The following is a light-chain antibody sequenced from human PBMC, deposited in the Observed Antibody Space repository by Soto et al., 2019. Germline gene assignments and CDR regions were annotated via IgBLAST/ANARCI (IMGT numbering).Light chain of an antibody. CDR1: RSDVGGYNY. CDR2: EVS. CDR3: SSYTSSSTYV. V-gene: IGLV2-14*01. Sequence: QSVLTQPASVSGSPGQSITISCTVTRSDVGGYNYVPWYQQHPGKAPKLTIYEVSNRPSGVSDRFSGSKSGNTASLTISGLQAEDEADYYCSSYTSSSTYVFGPGTRSPS. J-gene: IGLJ1*01.